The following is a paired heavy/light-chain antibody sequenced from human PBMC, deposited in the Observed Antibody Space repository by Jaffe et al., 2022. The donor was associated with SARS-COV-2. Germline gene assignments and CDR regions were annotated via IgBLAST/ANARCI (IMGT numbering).Heavy chain of an antibody. CDR3: ARDRSKAMAGGSEGFDL. D-gene: IGHD6-19*01. CDR2: ISFDGNDK. CDR1: GFTFSNFG. Sequence: QEELVESGGRVVQPGTSLTLSCAASGFTFSNFGFDWVRQAPGKGLEWLTIISFDGNDKFYSDSVKGRFTVSRDNSKNTVFLHMDNLKTEDTAVYYCARDRSKAMAGGSEGFDLWGQGTTVSVT. V-gene: IGHV3-30*03. J-gene: IGHJ3*01.
Light chain of an antibody. CDR3: QQTARAPR. Sequence: DIQMTQSPSSLSASVGDRVAITCRASQGIRSYLNWYQHKPGKAPTLLIYGASTLQPGVPSRFSGSGSGTDFTLTITSVQTDDVATYYCQQTARAPRFGPGTRLEIE. J-gene: IGKJ5*01. CDR2: GAS. V-gene: IGKV1-39*01. CDR1: QGIRSY.